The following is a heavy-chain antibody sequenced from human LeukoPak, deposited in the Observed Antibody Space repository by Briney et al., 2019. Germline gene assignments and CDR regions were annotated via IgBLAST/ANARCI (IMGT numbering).Heavy chain of an antibody. CDR3: ARGSSSKLRLGELSLGY. CDR2: MNPNSGNT. V-gene: IGHV1-8*01. CDR1: GYTFTSYD. J-gene: IGHJ4*02. D-gene: IGHD3-16*02. Sequence: ASVKVSCKASGYTFTSYDINWVRQATGQGLEWMGWMNPNSGNTGYAQKFQGRVTMTRNTSISTAYMELSSLRAEDTAVYYCARGSSSKLRLGELSLGYWGQGTLVTVSS.